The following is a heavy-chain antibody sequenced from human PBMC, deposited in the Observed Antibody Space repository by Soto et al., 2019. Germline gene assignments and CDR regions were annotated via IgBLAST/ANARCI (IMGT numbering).Heavy chain of an antibody. Sequence: PLVESGGGVVQPGRSLRLSCETSGFTFRSYGMHWVRQAPGKGLEWVAVISFDGSDIYYADSVRGRFTISRDNSKSTLHLQMNRLIAEDTAVYYCAKMTRGYTYGLDYWGQGTLVTVSS. CDR3: AKMTRGYTYGLDY. D-gene: IGHD5-12*01. V-gene: IGHV3-30*18. CDR1: GFTFRSYG. CDR2: ISFDGSDI. J-gene: IGHJ4*02.